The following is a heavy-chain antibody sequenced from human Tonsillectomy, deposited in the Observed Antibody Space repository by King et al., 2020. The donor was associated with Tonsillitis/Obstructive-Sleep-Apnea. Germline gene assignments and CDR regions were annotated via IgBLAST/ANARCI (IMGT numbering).Heavy chain of an antibody. CDR2: IYPGDSDT. CDR1: GYRFTGYW. Sequence: VQLVESGAEVKKPGESLKISCKASGYRFTGYWIGWVRQMPGKGLEWMGIIYPGDSDTTYSPSFQGQVTISADKSTSTAYLQWSSLKASDTAMYYCARRGYCGGYTCNNWFDPWGQGTLVTVSS. D-gene: IGHD2-21*01. CDR3: ARRGYCGGYTCNNWFDP. V-gene: IGHV5-51*03. J-gene: IGHJ5*02.